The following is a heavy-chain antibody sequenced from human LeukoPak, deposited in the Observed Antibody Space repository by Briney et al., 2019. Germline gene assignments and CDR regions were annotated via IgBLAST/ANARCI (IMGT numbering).Heavy chain of an antibody. CDR1: GFTVSSNY. CDR2: ILGSGDT. D-gene: IGHD6-25*01. V-gene: IGHV3-66*01. Sequence: AGGSLRLSCAASGFTVSSNYMSWVRQAPGKGLEWVSLILGSGDTRYADSVKGRFTISRDNSKNTLYLQMNSLRAEDTAVYYCARERLASPNWFDPWGQGTLVTVSS. J-gene: IGHJ5*02. CDR3: ARERLASPNWFDP.